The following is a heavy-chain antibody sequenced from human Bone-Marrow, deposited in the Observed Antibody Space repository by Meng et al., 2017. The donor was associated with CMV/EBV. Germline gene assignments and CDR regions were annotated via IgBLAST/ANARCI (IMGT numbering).Heavy chain of an antibody. CDR1: GGSVSSSSYY. D-gene: IGHD5-24*01. J-gene: IGHJ4*02. CDR3: ASRRDGYKYYFDY. CDR2: IYYSGSP. Sequence: GSLRLSCTVSGGSVSSSSYYWSWIRQPPGKGLEWIGYIYYSGSPNYNPSLKSRVTISVDTSKNQFSLKLSSVTAADKAVYYCASRRDGYKYYFDYWRQGTLVTVSS. V-gene: IGHV4-61*01.